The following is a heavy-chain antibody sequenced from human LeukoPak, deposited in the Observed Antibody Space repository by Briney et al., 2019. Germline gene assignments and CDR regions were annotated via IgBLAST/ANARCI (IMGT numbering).Heavy chain of an antibody. CDR1: GYTFASYY. V-gene: IGHV1-46*03. Sequence: ASVKVSCKASGYTFASYYMHRVRQAPGQGLEWMGIINPSGGSTSYAQKFQGRVTMTRDTSTSTVYMELSSLRSEDTAVYYCARDHGDYSLDYWGQGTLVTVSS. D-gene: IGHD4-17*01. J-gene: IGHJ4*02. CDR2: INPSGGST. CDR3: ARDHGDYSLDY.